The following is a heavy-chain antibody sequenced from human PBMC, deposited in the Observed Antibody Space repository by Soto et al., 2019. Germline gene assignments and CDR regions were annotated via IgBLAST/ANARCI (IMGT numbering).Heavy chain of an antibody. V-gene: IGHV3-21*01. CDR2: ISSSDKYI. Sequence: GGSLRLSCVASGFTFSNFGLNWVRQAPGKGLEWVSSISSSDKYIYYADSVKGRFTISRDNAKNSLSLQMNSLRADDTAVYYCARVFCRGDCYSPLDYWGQGTLVTVSS. CDR1: GFTFSNFG. J-gene: IGHJ4*02. D-gene: IGHD2-21*02. CDR3: ARVFCRGDCYSPLDY.